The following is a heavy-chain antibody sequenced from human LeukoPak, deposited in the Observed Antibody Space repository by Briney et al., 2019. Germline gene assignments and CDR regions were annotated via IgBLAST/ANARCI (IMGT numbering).Heavy chain of an antibody. D-gene: IGHD5-24*01. CDR2: INAGNGNT. V-gene: IGHV1-69*01. CDR1: GATFSSYA. CDR3: ARGKRWLQLSPLDY. J-gene: IGHJ4*02. Sequence: GSSVKVSCKASGATFSSYAISWVRQAPGQGLEWMGWINAGNGNTKYSQKFQGRVTITADESTSTAYMELSSLRSEDTAVYYCARGKRWLQLSPLDYWGQGTLVTVSS.